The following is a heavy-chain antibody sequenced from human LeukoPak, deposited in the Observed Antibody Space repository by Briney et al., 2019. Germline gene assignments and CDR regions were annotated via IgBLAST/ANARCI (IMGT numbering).Heavy chain of an antibody. Sequence: SETLSLPCTVSGGSISRYYWRWLPQPPGKGLEYIGYTPYSGATNHNPSLTSRVNISLDTSGNQFSLKLSSVTAADTAVYYWASGYCGGACQLGGADMWGQGTMVTGSS. J-gene: IGHJ3*02. D-gene: IGHD2-21*02. V-gene: IGHV4-59*01. CDR1: GGSISRYY. CDR2: TPYSGAT. CDR3: ASGYCGGACQLGGADM.